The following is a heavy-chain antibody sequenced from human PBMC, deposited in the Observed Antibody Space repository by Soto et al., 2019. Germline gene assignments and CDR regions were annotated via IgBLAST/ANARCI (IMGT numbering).Heavy chain of an antibody. Sequence: PGGSLRLSCEASGFTFSSHAMSWVRQAPGKGLEWVSAISGSDAGTFDADSVRGRFTISRDNSKNTLYLHMTSLRVEDTAIYYCTKDLCTRSSCYFDFWGQGSLVTVSS. V-gene: IGHV3-23*01. CDR3: TKDLCTRSSCYFDF. D-gene: IGHD2-2*01. CDR2: ISGSDAGT. CDR1: GFTFSSHA. J-gene: IGHJ4*02.